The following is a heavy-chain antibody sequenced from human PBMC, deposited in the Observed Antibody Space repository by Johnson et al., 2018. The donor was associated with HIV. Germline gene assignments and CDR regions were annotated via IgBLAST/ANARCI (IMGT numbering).Heavy chain of an antibody. CDR3: ATSVEQWLVWNAFDI. CDR2: ISSSGRT. CDR1: GFTFSDYY. D-gene: IGHD6-19*01. J-gene: IGHJ3*02. Sequence: QVQLVESGGGLVKPGGSLRLSCAASGFTFSDYYMSWIRQAPGKGLEWVSYISSSGRTYYADSVKGRFTSSRDNTKNTLYRQKNSLRAEDTAVYYCATSVEQWLVWNAFDIWGQGTMVTVSS. V-gene: IGHV3-11*01.